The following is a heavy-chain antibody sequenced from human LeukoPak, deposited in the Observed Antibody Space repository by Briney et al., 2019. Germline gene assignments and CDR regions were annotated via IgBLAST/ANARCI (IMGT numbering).Heavy chain of an antibody. CDR1: GYTFTSYD. D-gene: IGHD2-21*02. V-gene: IGHV1-8*01. J-gene: IGHJ6*03. CDR2: MNPNSGNT. CDR3: ARRYCGGDCYTYYYYYMDV. Sequence: ASVKVSCKASGYTFTSYDINWVRQATGQGLEWMGWMNPNSGNTGYAQKFQGRVTMTTDTSTSTAYMELRSLRSDDTAVYYCARRYCGGDCYTYYYYYMDVWGKGTTVTISS.